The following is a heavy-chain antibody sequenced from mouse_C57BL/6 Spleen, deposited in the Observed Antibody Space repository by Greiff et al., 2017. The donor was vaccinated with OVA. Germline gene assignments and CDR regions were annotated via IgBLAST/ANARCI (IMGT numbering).Heavy chain of an antibody. Sequence: EVQLVESGGGLVKPGGSLKLSCAASGFTFSSYALSWVRQTPEKRLEWVATISGGGSYTYYPDNVKGRFTISRDNAKNNLYLQMSHLKAEDTAMYYCARVYYGNYPYYFDYWGQGTTLTVSS. V-gene: IGHV5-4*01. J-gene: IGHJ2*01. CDR1: GFTFSSYA. CDR3: ARVYYGNYPYYFDY. CDR2: ISGGGSYT. D-gene: IGHD2-1*01.